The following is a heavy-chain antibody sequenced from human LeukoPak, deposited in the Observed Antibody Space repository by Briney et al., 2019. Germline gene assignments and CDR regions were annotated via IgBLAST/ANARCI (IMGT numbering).Heavy chain of an antibody. V-gene: IGHV4-34*01. D-gene: IGHD1-20*01. CDR2: INHSGST. J-gene: IGHJ4*02. CDR1: GGSISSYY. Sequence: PSETLSLTCTVSGGSISSYYWSWIRQPPGKGLEWIGEINHSGSTNYNPSLKSRVTISVDTSKNQFSLKLSSVTAADTAVYYCASYQRHNWNYWGQGTLVTVSS. CDR3: ASYQRHNWNY.